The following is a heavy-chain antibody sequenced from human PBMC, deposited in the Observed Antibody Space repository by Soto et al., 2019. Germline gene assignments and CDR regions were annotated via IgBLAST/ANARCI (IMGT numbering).Heavy chain of an antibody. Sequence: QVQPVQSGAEVKKPGSSVRVSCKASGGTFIYYAINWVRQAPGQGLEWMGGIIPMFGTANYSQKFQGKVTITADESTRTVYLDLNSLRSEDTAVYYCAREGPHDYVWGSYGKFDYWGQGTLVTVSS. D-gene: IGHD3-16*01. V-gene: IGHV1-69*01. CDR1: GGTFIYYA. CDR2: IIPMFGTA. J-gene: IGHJ4*02. CDR3: AREGPHDYVWGSYGKFDY.